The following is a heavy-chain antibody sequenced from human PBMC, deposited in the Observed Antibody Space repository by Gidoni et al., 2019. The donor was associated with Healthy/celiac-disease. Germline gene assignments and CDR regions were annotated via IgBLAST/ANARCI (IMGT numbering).Heavy chain of an antibody. CDR2: ISYDGSNK. CDR3: ARGHSSSWYHY. CDR1: GFTFSSYA. V-gene: IGHV3-30-3*01. J-gene: IGHJ4*02. D-gene: IGHD6-13*01. Sequence: QVQLVESGGGVVQPGRSLRLSCAASGFTFSSYAMHWVRQAPGKGLEWVAVISYDGSNKYYADSVKGRFTISRDNSKNTLYLQMNSLRAEDTAVYYCARGHSSSWYHYWGQGTLVTVSS.